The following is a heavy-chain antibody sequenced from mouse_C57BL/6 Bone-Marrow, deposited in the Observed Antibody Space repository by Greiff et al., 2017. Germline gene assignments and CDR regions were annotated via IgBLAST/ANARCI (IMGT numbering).Heavy chain of an antibody. CDR3: ARQGRYSNYFDY. Sequence: QVQLKQSGPGLVQPSQSLSITCTVSGFSLTSYGVHWVRQSPGKGLEWLGVIWSGGSTDYNAAFISRLSISKDNSKSQVFFKMNSLQADDTAIYYCARQGRYSNYFDYWGQGTTLTVSS. D-gene: IGHD2-5*01. V-gene: IGHV2-2*01. CDR1: GFSLTSYG. CDR2: IWSGGST. J-gene: IGHJ2*01.